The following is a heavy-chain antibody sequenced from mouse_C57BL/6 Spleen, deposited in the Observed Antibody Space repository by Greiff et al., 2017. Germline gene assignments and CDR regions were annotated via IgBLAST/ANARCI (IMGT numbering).Heavy chain of an antibody. CDR3: ARDGGYEGQVWFAY. D-gene: IGHD2-2*01. V-gene: IGHV1-9*01. Sequence: VQLQESGAELMKPGASVKLSCKATGYTFTGYWIEWVKQRPGHGLEWIGEILPGRGSTNYNEKFKGKATFTADTSSNKAYMQLSSLTTEDSAIYYCARDGGYEGQVWFAYWGQGTLVTVSA. CDR2: ILPGRGST. J-gene: IGHJ3*01. CDR1: GYTFTGYW.